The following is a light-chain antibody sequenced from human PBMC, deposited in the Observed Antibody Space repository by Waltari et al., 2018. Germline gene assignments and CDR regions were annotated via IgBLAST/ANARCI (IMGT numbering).Light chain of an antibody. CDR3: QHRDHWPPDAT. J-gene: IGKJ3*01. CDR2: ATS. V-gene: IGKV3D-20*02. Sequence: EIVLTQYPGTLSLSPGERATLSCRASRSVSSTYLAWYQHKPGQAPRLLIYATSSRATGIPARFSGSGSGTDFTLTISSLEPEDFAVYYCQHRDHWPPDATFGPGTKVDI. CDR1: RSVSSTY.